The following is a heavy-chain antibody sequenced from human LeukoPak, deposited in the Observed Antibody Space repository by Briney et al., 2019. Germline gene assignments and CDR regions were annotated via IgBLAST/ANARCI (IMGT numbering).Heavy chain of an antibody. CDR1: GGSISSYY. Sequence: PSETLSLTCTVSGGSISSYYWSWIRQPPGKGLEWIGSIYSSGSTYYNPSLRSRVTISVDTSKNQFSLKLSSVTAADTAVYYCARYRRGIVVVPAADWYFDLWGRGTLVTVSS. V-gene: IGHV4-59*12. D-gene: IGHD2-2*01. J-gene: IGHJ2*01. CDR2: IYSSGST. CDR3: ARYRRGIVVVPAADWYFDL.